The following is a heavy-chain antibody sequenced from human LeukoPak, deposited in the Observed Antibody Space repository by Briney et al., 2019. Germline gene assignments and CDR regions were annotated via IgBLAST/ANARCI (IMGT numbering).Heavy chain of an antibody. D-gene: IGHD1-26*01. V-gene: IGHV1-3*01. CDR1: GYTFTSYA. J-gene: IGHJ4*02. Sequence: ASVKVSCKASGYTFTSYAMHWVRQAPGQRLEWMGWINAGNGNTKYSQKFQGRVTITRDTSTSTAYMELRSLRSDDTAVYYCARDGEPFSGSYSGVFDYWGQGTLVTVSS. CDR2: INAGNGNT. CDR3: ARDGEPFSGSYSGVFDY.